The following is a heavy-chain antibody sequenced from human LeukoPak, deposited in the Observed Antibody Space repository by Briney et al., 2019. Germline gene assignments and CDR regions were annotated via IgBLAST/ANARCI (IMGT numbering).Heavy chain of an antibody. V-gene: IGHV3-23*01. Sequence: GGSLRLSCAASGFTFSSYAMSWVRQAPGKGLEWVSAISGSGGSTYYADSVKGRFAISRDNANNMLYLQMSSLRAEDTAVYYCARDLDDYNGLPPFFQHWGQGTLVTVSS. J-gene: IGHJ1*01. CDR2: ISGSGGST. D-gene: IGHD5-24*01. CDR3: ARDLDDYNGLPPFFQH. CDR1: GFTFSSYA.